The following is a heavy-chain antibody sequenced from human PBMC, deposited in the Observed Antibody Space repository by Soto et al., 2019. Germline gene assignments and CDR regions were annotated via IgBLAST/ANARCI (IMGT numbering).Heavy chain of an antibody. CDR3: AGVIASAADFDY. V-gene: IGHV1-18*01. CDR2: ISVYNRNT. CDR1: GYTFTSYG. D-gene: IGHD6-13*01. Sequence: QVQLVQSGAEVKKPGASVKVSCKASGYTFTSYGISWVRQAPGQGLEWMGWISVYNRNTNYAQKLQGRATMTTETHTSTGCMALGTMRSADTAVFHCAGVIASAADFDYWGQGTLVTVSS. J-gene: IGHJ4*02.